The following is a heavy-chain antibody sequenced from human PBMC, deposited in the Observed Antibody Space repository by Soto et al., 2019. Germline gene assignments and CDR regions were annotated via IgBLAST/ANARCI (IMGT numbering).Heavy chain of an antibody. Sequence: NPSETLSLTCAVYGGSFSGYYWSWIRQPPGKGLEWIGEINHSGSTNYNPSLKSRVTISVDTSKNQFSLKLSSVTAADTAVYYCARGRRIFGVVIPFDYWGQGTLVTVSS. CDR2: INHSGST. J-gene: IGHJ4*02. CDR1: GGSFSGYY. CDR3: ARGRRIFGVVIPFDY. D-gene: IGHD3-3*01. V-gene: IGHV4-34*01.